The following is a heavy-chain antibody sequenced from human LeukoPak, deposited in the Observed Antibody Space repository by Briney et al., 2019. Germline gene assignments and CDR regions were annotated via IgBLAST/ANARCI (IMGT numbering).Heavy chain of an antibody. J-gene: IGHJ6*02. V-gene: IGHV3-23*01. CDR1: GFTFRNFA. CDR3: AKDFWSGNYQSGGLDV. CDR2: ITNNADAT. Sequence: GGSLRLSCAASGFTFRNFAMSWVRQAPWKGLEWVSHITNNADATYYADSVKGRFTVSRDNSNNILYLQLDSLRAEDAAVYYCAKDFWSGNYQSGGLDVWAQGSTVTVSS. D-gene: IGHD3-3*01.